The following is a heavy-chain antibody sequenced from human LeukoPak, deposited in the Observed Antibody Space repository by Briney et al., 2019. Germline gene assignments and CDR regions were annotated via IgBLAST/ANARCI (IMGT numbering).Heavy chain of an antibody. D-gene: IGHD1-26*01. CDR3: ARDAQWELRAFDV. CDR1: GGRFKSYG. CDR2: IIPVFDRP. Sequence: ASVKVSRKTTGGRFKSYGFSWVRQAPGQGLEWMGGIIPVFDRPTYAQKFEGRVTITADKSTNTTYMEISSLTSDDTAVYYCARDAQWELRAFDVWGQGTMVIVSS. J-gene: IGHJ3*01. V-gene: IGHV1-69*06.